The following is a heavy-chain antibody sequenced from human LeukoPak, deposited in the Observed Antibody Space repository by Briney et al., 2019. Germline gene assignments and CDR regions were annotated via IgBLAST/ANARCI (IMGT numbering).Heavy chain of an antibody. J-gene: IGHJ4*02. Sequence: KPGGSLRLSCAASGFTFSSYAMSWVRQAPGKGLEWVSAISGSGGSTYYADSVKGRFTISRDNSKNTLYLQMNSLRAEDTAVYYCARTRGYSYGRLDYWGQGTLVTVSS. CDR1: GFTFSSYA. CDR3: ARTRGYSYGRLDY. CDR2: ISGSGGST. V-gene: IGHV3-23*01. D-gene: IGHD5-18*01.